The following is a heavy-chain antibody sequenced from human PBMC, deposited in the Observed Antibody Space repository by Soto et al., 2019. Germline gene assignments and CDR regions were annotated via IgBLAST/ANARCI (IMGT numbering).Heavy chain of an antibody. CDR1: GFTFSSYA. CDR3: ATKPDYGDYRYYYYGMDV. D-gene: IGHD4-17*01. Sequence: GGSLRLSCAASGFTFSSYAMSWVRQAPGKGLEWVSAISGSGGSTYYADSVKGRFTIPRDNSKNTLYLQMNSLRAEDTAVYYCATKPDYGDYRYYYYGMDVWGQGTTVTVSS. V-gene: IGHV3-23*01. CDR2: ISGSGGST. J-gene: IGHJ6*02.